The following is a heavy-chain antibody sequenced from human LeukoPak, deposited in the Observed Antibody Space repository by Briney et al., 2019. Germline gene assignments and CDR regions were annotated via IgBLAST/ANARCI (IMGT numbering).Heavy chain of an antibody. J-gene: IGHJ6*03. D-gene: IGHD6-13*01. Sequence: SGTLSLTCAVSGGSISSSNWWSWVRQPPGKGLEWIGEIYHSGSTNYNPSLKSRVTISVDKSKNQFSLKLSSVTAADTAVYYCASLSLYSSSWYASRLNYMDVWGKGTTVTVSS. CDR3: ASLSLYSSSWYASRLNYMDV. CDR1: GGSISSSNW. CDR2: IYHSGST. V-gene: IGHV4-4*02.